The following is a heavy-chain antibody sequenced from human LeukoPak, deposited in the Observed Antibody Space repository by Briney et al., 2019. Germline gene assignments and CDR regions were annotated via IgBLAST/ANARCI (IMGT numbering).Heavy chain of an antibody. CDR2: IYYSGST. D-gene: IGHD1-7*01. V-gene: IGHV4-59*12. J-gene: IGHJ4*02. Sequence: SETLSLTCTVSGVSISSYYWSWIRQPPGKGLEWIGYIYYSGSTNYNPSLKRRVTNSVDTFKNQFSVKLTSVTAADTAVYYCARVGITGTTPDYWGLGTLVTVSS. CDR3: ARVGITGTTPDY. CDR1: GVSISSYY.